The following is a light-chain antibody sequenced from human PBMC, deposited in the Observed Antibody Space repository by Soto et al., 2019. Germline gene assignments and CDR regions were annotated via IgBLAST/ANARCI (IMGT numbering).Light chain of an antibody. Sequence: EIVFTPYPGPLSLSPGERATLSCRASQRGSSRYLAWYQQKPGQAPRLLIYGASSRATGIPDRFSGSGSGTDFTLTISRLEPEDFAVYYCHRYGSTPLITFGQGTRLEIK. CDR1: QRGSSRY. V-gene: IGKV3-20*01. J-gene: IGKJ5*01. CDR2: GAS. CDR3: HRYGSTPLIT.